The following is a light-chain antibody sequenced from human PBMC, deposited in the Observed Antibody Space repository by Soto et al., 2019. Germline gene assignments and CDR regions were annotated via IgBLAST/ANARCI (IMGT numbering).Light chain of an antibody. Sequence: QSALTQPASVSGSPGQSITISCTGTSSDVGGYNYVSWYQQYPGKAPKVMIYDVTNRPSGVSNRFSGSRSGNTASLTISGLQAEEEADYYCSSFTTSSTYVFGTGTKLTVL. CDR3: SSFTTSSTYV. CDR1: SSDVGGYNY. CDR2: DVT. V-gene: IGLV2-14*01. J-gene: IGLJ1*01.